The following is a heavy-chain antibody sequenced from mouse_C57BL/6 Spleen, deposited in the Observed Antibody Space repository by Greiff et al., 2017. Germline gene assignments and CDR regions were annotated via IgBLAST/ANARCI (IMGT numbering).Heavy chain of an antibody. CDR2: IDPATGGT. D-gene: IGHD2-3*01. J-gene: IGHJ3*01. CDR1: GYTFTDYE. Sequence: QVQLKESGAELVRPGASVTLSCKASGYTFTDYEMHWVKQTPVPGLEWIGAIDPATGGTAYNQKFKGKAILTADNSSSTAYMELRSLTSEDSAVYYCTSLYDGYAYWGQGTLVTVSA. CDR3: TSLYDGYAY. V-gene: IGHV1-15*01.